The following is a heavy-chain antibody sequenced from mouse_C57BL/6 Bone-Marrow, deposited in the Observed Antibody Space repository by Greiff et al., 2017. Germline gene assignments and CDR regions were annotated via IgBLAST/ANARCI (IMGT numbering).Heavy chain of an antibody. Sequence: EVMLVESGGGLVQPGGSLKLSCAASGFTFSDYYMYWVRQTPEKRLEWVAYISNGGGSTYYPDTVPGRFTISRDNAKNTLYLQMSSLKSEDTAMYYCARHDMSTPYWYFDVWGTGTTVTVSS. CDR3: ARHDMSTPYWYFDV. D-gene: IGHD2-4*01. J-gene: IGHJ1*03. CDR2: ISNGGGST. V-gene: IGHV5-12*01. CDR1: GFTFSDYY.